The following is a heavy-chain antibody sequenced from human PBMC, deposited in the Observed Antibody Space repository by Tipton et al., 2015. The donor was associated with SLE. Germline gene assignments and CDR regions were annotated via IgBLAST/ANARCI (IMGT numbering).Heavy chain of an antibody. V-gene: IGHV4-39*01. J-gene: IGHJ4*02. CDR1: GGSISSSSYY. CDR2: IYYSGST. Sequence: TLSLTCTVSGGSISSSSYYWGWIRQPPGKGLEWIGRIYYSGSTYYNPTLASRVTISVDTSNNQFSLKLNSVTAADTAVYYCARRGSRWDYFDYWGQGALVTVSS. D-gene: IGHD6-13*01. CDR3: ARRGSRWDYFDY.